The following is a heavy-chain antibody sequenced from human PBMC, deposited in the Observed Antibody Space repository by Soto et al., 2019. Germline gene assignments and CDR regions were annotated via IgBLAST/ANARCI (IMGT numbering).Heavy chain of an antibody. D-gene: IGHD6-13*01. J-gene: IGHJ4*02. V-gene: IGHV1-3*01. CDR1: GYTFTSYA. Sequence: GASVKVSCKASGYTFTSYAMHWVRQAPGQRLEWMGWINAGNGNTKYSQKFQGRVTITRDTSASTAYMELSSLRSEDTAVYYCARDPTFIADSMYSSSWYGAFDYWGQGTLVTVSS. CDR2: INAGNGNT. CDR3: ARDPTFIADSMYSSSWYGAFDY.